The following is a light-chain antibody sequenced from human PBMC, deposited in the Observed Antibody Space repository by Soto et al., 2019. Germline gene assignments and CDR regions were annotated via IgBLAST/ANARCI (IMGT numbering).Light chain of an antibody. J-gene: IGKJ4*01. V-gene: IGKV2-28*01. CDR2: LGS. Sequence: DIVMTQSPLPLPVTPGEPASIPCRSSQGLLHSNGYNYLDWYLQKPGQSPQLLVYLGSNRAAGVPDRFSGSGSGTDFTLKISRVEAEDVGIYYCMQALQTPLTFGGGTKVDIK. CDR1: QGLLHSNGYNY. CDR3: MQALQTPLT.